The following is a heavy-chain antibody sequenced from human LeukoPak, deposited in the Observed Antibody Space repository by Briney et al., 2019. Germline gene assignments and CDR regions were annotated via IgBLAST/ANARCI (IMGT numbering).Heavy chain of an antibody. CDR1: GFTFSDYY. J-gene: IGHJ4*02. CDR2: ISTSGSTI. CDR3: ARELRGLAAAGATYYFDY. D-gene: IGHD6-13*01. Sequence: GGSLRLSCAASGFTFSDYYMSWLRQAPGKGLEWVSYISTSGSTIYYADSVKGRFTISRDNAKNSLYLQMNSLRAEDTAVYYCARELRGLAAAGATYYFDYWGQGTLVTVSS. V-gene: IGHV3-11*04.